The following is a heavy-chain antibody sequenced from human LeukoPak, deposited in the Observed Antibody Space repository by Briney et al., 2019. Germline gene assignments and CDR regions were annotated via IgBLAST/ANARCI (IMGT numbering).Heavy chain of an antibody. CDR3: AKNRGDPSYFDY. V-gene: IGHV3-21*01. CDR2: ISTSSGYI. Sequence: GGSLRLSCAASGFTFSGYSMNWVRQAPGKGLEWVSSISTSSGYIYYAASVQGRFTISRDNAKNSLYLQMNSLRAEDTAMYYCAKNRGDPSYFDYWGQGILVTVSS. CDR1: GFTFSGYS. D-gene: IGHD4-17*01. J-gene: IGHJ4*02.